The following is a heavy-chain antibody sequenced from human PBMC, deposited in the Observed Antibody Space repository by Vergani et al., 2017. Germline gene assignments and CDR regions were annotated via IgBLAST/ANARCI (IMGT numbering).Heavy chain of an antibody. CDR3: ARYGYSSRSGNWFDP. V-gene: IGHV4-61*02. CDR1: GGSISSGSYY. J-gene: IGHJ5*02. Sequence: QVQLQESGPGLVKPSQTLSLTCTVSGGSISSGSYYWSWIRQPAGKGLEWIGRIYTSGSTNYNPPLKSRVTISVDTSKNQFSLKLSSVTAADTAVYYCARYGYSSRSGNWFDPWGQGTLVTVSS. CDR2: IYTSGST. D-gene: IGHD6-13*01.